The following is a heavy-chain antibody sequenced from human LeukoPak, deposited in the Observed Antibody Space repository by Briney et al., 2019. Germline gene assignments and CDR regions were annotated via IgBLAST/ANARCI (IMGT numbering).Heavy chain of an antibody. V-gene: IGHV3-23*01. CDR3: AKDSLRERIVGSTTRGVNDY. D-gene: IGHD1-26*01. CDR1: GFTFTGYA. CDR2: ISGSGHST. J-gene: IGHJ4*02. Sequence: GGSLRLSCAASGFTFTGYAMSWVRQAPGKGLEWVSAISGSGHSTDYADSVKGRFTISRDNSKNTLYLQMNSLRGEDTAVYYCAKDSLRERIVGSTTRGVNDYWGQGTLVTVSS.